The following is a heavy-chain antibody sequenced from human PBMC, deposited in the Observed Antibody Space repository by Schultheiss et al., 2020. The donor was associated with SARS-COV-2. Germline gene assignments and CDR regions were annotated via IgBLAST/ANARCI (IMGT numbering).Heavy chain of an antibody. Sequence: GESLKISCAASGFTFSSYGMHWVRQAPGKGLEWVAVIWYDGSNKYYADSVKGRFTISRDNSKNTLYLQMNSLRAEDTAVYYCAKDKEAGNYVAVSYYYGMDVWGQGTTVTVAS. V-gene: IGHV3-33*06. CDR3: AKDKEAGNYVAVSYYYGMDV. CDR2: IWYDGSNK. J-gene: IGHJ6*02. CDR1: GFTFSSYG. D-gene: IGHD4-11*01.